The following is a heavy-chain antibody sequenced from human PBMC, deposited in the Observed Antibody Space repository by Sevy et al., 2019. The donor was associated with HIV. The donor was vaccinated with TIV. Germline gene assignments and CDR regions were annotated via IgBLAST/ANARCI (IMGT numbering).Heavy chain of an antibody. V-gene: IGHV3-15*01. Sequence: GESLKISCAASGFTFSNAWMSWVRQAPGKGLEWVGRIKSKTDGGTTDYAAPVKGRFTISRDDSKNTLYLQMNSLKTEDTAVYYCTTEYYYDSSGYYPAPDYWGQGTLVTVSS. J-gene: IGHJ4*02. CDR2: IKSKTDGGTT. D-gene: IGHD3-22*01. CDR3: TTEYYYDSSGYYPAPDY. CDR1: GFTFSNAW.